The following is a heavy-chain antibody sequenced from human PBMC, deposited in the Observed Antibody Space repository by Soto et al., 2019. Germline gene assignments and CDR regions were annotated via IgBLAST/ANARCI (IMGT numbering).Heavy chain of an antibody. CDR3: AHADDFDLLSVDR. CDR1: GFSLTTTRMG. CDR2: IYWDDDK. J-gene: IGHJ5*02. D-gene: IGHD1-1*01. Sequence: QITLKESGPPLVRPAQTLTLTCAFSGFSLTTTRMGVAWIRQPPGKALEWLALIYWDDDKRYSPSLKNRLTVSKDTATKRVVRTITNISPDDTGTYFCAHADDFDLLSVDRWDPGTLVTVSS. V-gene: IGHV2-5*02.